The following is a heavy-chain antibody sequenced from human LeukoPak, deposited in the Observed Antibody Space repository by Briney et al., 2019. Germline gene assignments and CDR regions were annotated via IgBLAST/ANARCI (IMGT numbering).Heavy chain of an antibody. Sequence: SVKVSCTASGGAFSNFAINWVRQAPGQGPEWMGGVIPIFGRANYAQRFQGRVTITADESTSTVYMELSSLRSEDTAVYYCARASGDSSNYDFPKPYSYWGQGTLVTVSS. J-gene: IGHJ4*02. V-gene: IGHV1-69*13. D-gene: IGHD3-22*01. CDR2: VIPIFGRA. CDR3: ARASGDSSNYDFPKPYSY. CDR1: GGAFSNFA.